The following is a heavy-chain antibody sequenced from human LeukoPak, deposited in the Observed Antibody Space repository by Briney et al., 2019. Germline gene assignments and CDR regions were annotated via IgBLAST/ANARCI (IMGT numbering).Heavy chain of an antibody. Sequence: ASVKVSCKAFGGTFSSYAISWVRQAPGQGLEWMGGIIPIFGTANYAQKFQGRVTITADKSTSTAYMELSSLRSEDTAVYYCARGGDYDILTGYYTGFPSYYFDYWGQGTLVTVSS. J-gene: IGHJ4*02. CDR1: GGTFSSYA. CDR3: ARGGDYDILTGYYTGFPSYYFDY. V-gene: IGHV1-69*06. CDR2: IIPIFGTA. D-gene: IGHD3-9*01.